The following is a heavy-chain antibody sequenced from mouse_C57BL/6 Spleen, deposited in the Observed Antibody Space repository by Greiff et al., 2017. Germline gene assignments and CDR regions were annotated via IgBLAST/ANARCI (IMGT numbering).Heavy chain of an antibody. Sequence: VQGVESGPGLVAPSQSLSITCTVSGFSLTSYGVHWVRQPPGKGLEWLVVIWSDGSTTYNSALKSRLSISKDNSKSQVFLKSNRLQTDETTMYYCARSGSGSSLGFAYWGQETLVTVSA. D-gene: IGHD1-3*01. CDR2: IWSDGST. V-gene: IGHV2-6*03. CDR3: ARSGSGSSLGFAY. CDR1: GFSLTSYG. J-gene: IGHJ3*01.